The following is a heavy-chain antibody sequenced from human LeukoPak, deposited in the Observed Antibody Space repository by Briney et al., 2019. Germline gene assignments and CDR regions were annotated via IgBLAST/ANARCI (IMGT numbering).Heavy chain of an antibody. V-gene: IGHV3-48*01. CDR2: ISSSSSTI. CDR1: GFTFSSYS. Sequence: PGGSLRLSCAASGFTFSSYSMNWVRQAPGKGLEWVSYISSSSSTIYYADSVKGRFTISRDNAKNSLYLQMNSLRAEDTAVYYCAREVSHCSSTSRSSGDYWGQGTLVTVSS. J-gene: IGHJ4*02. D-gene: IGHD2-2*01. CDR3: AREVSHCSSTSRSSGDY.